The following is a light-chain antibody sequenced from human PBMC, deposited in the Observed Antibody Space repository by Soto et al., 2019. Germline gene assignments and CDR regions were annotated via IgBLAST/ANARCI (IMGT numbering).Light chain of an antibody. V-gene: IGKV1-5*03. CDR1: QSISSW. CDR2: KAS. CDR3: QKYDGAPKT. J-gene: IGKJ1*01. Sequence: DIQMTQSPSTLSASVGDRVTITCRASQSISSWLAWYQQKPGKAPKLLIYKASSLESGVPSRFSGSGSGTDFTLTIASLQFEDVATYYCQKYDGAPKTFGQGTKVDI.